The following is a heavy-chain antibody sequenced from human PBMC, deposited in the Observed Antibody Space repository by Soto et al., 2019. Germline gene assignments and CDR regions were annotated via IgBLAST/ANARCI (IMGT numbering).Heavy chain of an antibody. Sequence: ASVKVSCKASGYTFTSYFIHWVRQAPGQGLEWMGVFDPSGVATNSAQKFQGRLTMTRDTSTSTVYMDLTSLGSDDTALYCCARVSRGAFDIWGQGTLVPVSS. V-gene: IGHV1-46*01. J-gene: IGHJ3*02. CDR2: FDPSGVAT. CDR1: GYTFTSYF. CDR3: ARVSRGAFDI.